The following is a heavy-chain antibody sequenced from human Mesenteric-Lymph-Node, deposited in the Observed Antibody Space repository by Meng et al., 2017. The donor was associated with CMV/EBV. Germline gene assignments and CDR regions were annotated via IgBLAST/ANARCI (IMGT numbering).Heavy chain of an antibody. J-gene: IGHJ4*02. CDR2: ISTYNGNT. D-gene: IGHD2-2*01. CDR3: ARVGGYCSSTSCYMFYFDS. Sequence: ASVKVSCKASGYTFTTYGITWVRQAPGQGLEWMGWISTYNGNTNFLQNLQGRVTLTTDTSTSTAYMELRSLRSDDTAVYYCARVGGYCSSTSCYMFYFDSWGQGTLVTVSS. CDR1: GYTFTTYG. V-gene: IGHV1-18*01.